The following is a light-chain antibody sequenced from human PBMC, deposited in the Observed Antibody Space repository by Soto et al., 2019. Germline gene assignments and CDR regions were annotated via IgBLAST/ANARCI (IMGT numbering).Light chain of an antibody. Sequence: EIVLTQSPGTLSLSPGESTTLSCRTRRSVSSSYLAWYQQKPGQAPRLLIYGASSRATGIPDRFSGSGSGTDFTLTISRREPEDFAVYYCQQYGSSPPYTFGQGTKLEIK. J-gene: IGKJ2*01. V-gene: IGKV3-20*01. CDR3: QQYGSSPPYT. CDR2: GAS. CDR1: RSVSSSY.